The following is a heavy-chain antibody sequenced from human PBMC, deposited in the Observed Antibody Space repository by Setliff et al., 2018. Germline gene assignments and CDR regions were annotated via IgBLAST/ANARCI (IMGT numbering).Heavy chain of an antibody. V-gene: IGHV4-39*01. CDR1: GGSIRSTNYY. D-gene: IGHD3-16*01. CDR3: ARPLEESFGGVRDSDAFDI. J-gene: IGHJ3*02. Sequence: SETLSLTCTVSGGSIRSTNYYWGWIRQPPGKGLEWIGSIYYNGTTHFNPSLKSRVAISVDPSKNQLFLKLSSVTAKDTAVYYCARPLEESFGGVRDSDAFDIWGQGTMVTVSS. CDR2: IYYNGTT.